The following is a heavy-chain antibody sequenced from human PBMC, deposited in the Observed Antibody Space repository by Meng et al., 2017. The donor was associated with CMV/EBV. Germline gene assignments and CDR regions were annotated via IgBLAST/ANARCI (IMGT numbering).Heavy chain of an antibody. CDR1: GGSISSYY. J-gene: IGHJ5*02. D-gene: IGHD3-3*01. V-gene: IGHV4-59*12. CDR2: IYYSGST. Sequence: GSLRLSCTVSGGSISSYYWSWIRQPPGKGLEWIGYIYYSGSTNYNPSLKSRVTISVDTSKNQFSLKLSSVTAADTAVYYCARVRNYDFWSGYSSLGNWFDPWGQGTLVTVSS. CDR3: ARVRNYDFWSGYSSLGNWFDP.